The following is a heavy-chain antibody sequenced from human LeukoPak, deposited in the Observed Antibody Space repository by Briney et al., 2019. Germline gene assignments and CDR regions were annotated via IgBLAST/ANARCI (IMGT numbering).Heavy chain of an antibody. CDR2: IYHSGST. CDR3: ARHRPPKVVTRGFDY. J-gene: IGHJ4*02. D-gene: IGHD4-23*01. Sequence: SETLSLTCAVSGYSISSGYYWGWIRQPPGKGLDWIGSIYHSGSTYYNPSLKSRVTISVDTSRNQFSLKLSSVTAADTAVYYCARHRPPKVVTRGFDYWGQGTLVTVSS. V-gene: IGHV4-38-2*01. CDR1: GYSISSGYY.